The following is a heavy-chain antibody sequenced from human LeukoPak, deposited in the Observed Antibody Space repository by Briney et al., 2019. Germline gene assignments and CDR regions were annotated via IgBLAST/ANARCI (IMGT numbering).Heavy chain of an antibody. Sequence: GGSLGLSCAAPGFMFHDYAIHWVRQAPGKGLEWVSLISGDGGSTFYADSVRGRFTISRDNSKNSLYLQMNSLRSDDTALYYCARESESSGWYDYWGQGTLVTVSS. D-gene: IGHD6-19*01. V-gene: IGHV3-43*02. CDR3: ARESESSGWYDY. CDR2: ISGDGGST. CDR1: GFMFHDYA. J-gene: IGHJ4*02.